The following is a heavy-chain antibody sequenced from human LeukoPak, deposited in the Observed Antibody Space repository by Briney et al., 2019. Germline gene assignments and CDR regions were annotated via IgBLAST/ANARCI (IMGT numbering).Heavy chain of an antibody. Sequence: GGSLRLSCAASGFTFSSYGMHWVRQAPGKGPEWVAVIWYDGSNKYYADSVKGRFTISRDNSKNTLYLQMNSLRAEDTAVYYCARPEEPWIAAAGMLYWGQGTLVTVSS. J-gene: IGHJ4*02. D-gene: IGHD6-13*01. CDR1: GFTFSSYG. CDR2: IWYDGSNK. CDR3: ARPEEPWIAAAGMLY. V-gene: IGHV3-33*01.